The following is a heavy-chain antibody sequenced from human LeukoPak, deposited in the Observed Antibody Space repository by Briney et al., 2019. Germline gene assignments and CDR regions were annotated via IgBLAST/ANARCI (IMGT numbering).Heavy chain of an antibody. J-gene: IGHJ5*02. V-gene: IGHV1-46*01. D-gene: IGHD3-16*02. Sequence: ASVKLSCKASGYSFTSHYMHWVRQAPGQGLEWLGLINPSGSSTLYAQKFQGRVTMTRDMSTTTDYMEMSSLRSEDTAVYYCARDNSVGDIAWWFDPWGQGTLVTVSS. CDR3: ARDNSVGDIAWWFDP. CDR1: GYSFTSHY. CDR2: INPSGSST.